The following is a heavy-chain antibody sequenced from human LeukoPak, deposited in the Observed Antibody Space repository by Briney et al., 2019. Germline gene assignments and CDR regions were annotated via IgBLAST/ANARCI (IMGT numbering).Heavy chain of an antibody. D-gene: IGHD3-10*01. V-gene: IGHV1-2*02. CDR1: GYTFTGYY. J-gene: IGHJ4*02. CDR3: ARGSFTRSLLWFGELEEFVDY. Sequence: ASVKVSYKASGYTFTGYYMHWVRQAPGQGLEWMGWINPNSGGTNYAQKFQGRVTMTRDTSISTAYMELSRLRSDDTAVYYCARGSFTRSLLWFGELEEFVDYWGQGTLVTVSS. CDR2: INPNSGGT.